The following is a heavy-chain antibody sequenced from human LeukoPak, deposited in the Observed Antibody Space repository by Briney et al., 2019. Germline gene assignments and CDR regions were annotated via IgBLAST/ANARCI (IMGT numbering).Heavy chain of an antibody. CDR1: GVSISSYY. V-gene: IGHV4-4*07. CDR3: ARDLSPGSGSYYNLDAFDI. J-gene: IGHJ3*02. CDR2: IYTSGST. D-gene: IGHD3-10*01. Sequence: PSETLSLTCTVSGVSISSYYWSWIRQPAGKGLEWIGRIYTSGSTNYNPSLKSRVTMSVDTSKNQFSLKLSSVTAADTAVYYCARDLSPGSGSYYNLDAFDIWGQGTMVTVSS.